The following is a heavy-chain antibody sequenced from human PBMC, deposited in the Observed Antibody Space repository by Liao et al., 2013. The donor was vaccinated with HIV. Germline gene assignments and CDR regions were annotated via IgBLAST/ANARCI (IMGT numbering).Heavy chain of an antibody. CDR2: IYTRGST. CDR1: GGSISSGSYY. D-gene: IGHD3-22*01. V-gene: IGHV4-61*02. Sequence: QVQLQESGPGLVKPSQTLSLTCTVSGGSISSGSYYWSWIRQPAGKGLEWIGRIYTRGSTNYNPSLKSRVTISVDTSKNQFSLKLSSVTAADTAVYYCARDVHYYDSSGYNFFDYWGQGILVTVSS. J-gene: IGHJ4*02. CDR3: ARDVHYYDSSGYNFFDY.